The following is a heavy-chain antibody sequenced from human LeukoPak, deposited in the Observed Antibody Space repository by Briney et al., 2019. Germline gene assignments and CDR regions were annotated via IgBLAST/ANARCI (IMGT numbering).Heavy chain of an antibody. D-gene: IGHD6-13*01. CDR2: ISGYNANT. CDR3: ARESSGLPGTREFDY. Sequence: ASVKVSCKASGYTFTRYGISWVRQAPGQGLEWMGWISGYNANTEYAQKLQGRVTMTTDTSTSTAYMDLRSLRSDDTAVYYCARESSGLPGTREFDYWGQGTLVTVSS. V-gene: IGHV1-18*01. CDR1: GYTFTRYG. J-gene: IGHJ4*02.